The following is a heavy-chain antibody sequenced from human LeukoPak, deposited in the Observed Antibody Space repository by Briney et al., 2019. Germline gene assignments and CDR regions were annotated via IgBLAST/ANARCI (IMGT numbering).Heavy chain of an antibody. CDR3: ARDSVDCRGCAFDL. Sequence: PGGSLRLSCAASGFTFTTYWMSWVRQAPGKRLEWVANIKQDGSEKYYVDSVKGRFTISRDNAKKSLYLQMDSLRGEDTALYYCARDSVDCRGCAFDLWGQGTMVTVSS. V-gene: IGHV3-7*01. J-gene: IGHJ3*01. CDR1: GFTFTTYW. D-gene: IGHD3-10*01. CDR2: IKQDGSEK.